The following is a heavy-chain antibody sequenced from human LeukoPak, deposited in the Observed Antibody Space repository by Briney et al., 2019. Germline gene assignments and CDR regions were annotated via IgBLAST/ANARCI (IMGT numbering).Heavy chain of an antibody. V-gene: IGHV4-34*01. CDR1: GGSFSGYY. D-gene: IGHD6-19*01. J-gene: IGHJ5*02. Sequence: PSETLSLTCAVYGGSFSGYYWSWIRQPPGKGLEWIGEINHSGSTNYNPALKSRVTISVDPSKNQFSLKLSSVTAADTAVYYCARDYSSGWGFDPWGQGTLVTVSS. CDR2: INHSGST. CDR3: ARDYSSGWGFDP.